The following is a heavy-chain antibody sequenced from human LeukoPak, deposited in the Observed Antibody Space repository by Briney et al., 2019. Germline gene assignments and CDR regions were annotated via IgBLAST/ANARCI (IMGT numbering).Heavy chain of an antibody. CDR1: GYTFTGYY. D-gene: IGHD2-21*02. J-gene: IGHJ6*02. CDR2: INPNSGGT. CDR3: ARDPVIVVVTASLGHYYYGMGV. Sequence: ASVKVSCKASGYTFTGYYMHWVRQAPGQGLEWMGWINPNSGGTNYAQKFQGRVTMTRDTSISTAYMELSRLRSDDTAVYYCARDPVIVVVTASLGHYYYGMGVWGQGTTVTVSS. V-gene: IGHV1-2*02.